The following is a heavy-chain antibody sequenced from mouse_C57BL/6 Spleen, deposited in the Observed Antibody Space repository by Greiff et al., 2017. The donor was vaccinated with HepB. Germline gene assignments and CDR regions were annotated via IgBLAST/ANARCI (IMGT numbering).Heavy chain of an antibody. V-gene: IGHV1-26*01. D-gene: IGHD2-13*01. CDR1: GYTFTDYY. CDR3: VYGDSAGFAY. Sequence: EVQLQQSGPELVKPGASVKISCKASGYTFTDYYMNWVKQSHGKSLEWIGDINPNNGGTSYNQKFKGKATLTVDKSSSTAYMELRSLTSEDSAVYYCVYGDSAGFAYWGQGTLVTVSA. CDR2: INPNNGGT. J-gene: IGHJ3*01.